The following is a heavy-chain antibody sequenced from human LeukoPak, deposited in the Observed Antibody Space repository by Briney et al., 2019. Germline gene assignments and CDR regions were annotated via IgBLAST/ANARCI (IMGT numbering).Heavy chain of an antibody. CDR3: ARYWVAGVTFDDFDI. Sequence: PGGCLILACGASGYTLSSYWMSWVRQAPGKGLEWVANIKEDVREKYYVDSVKGRFTNSRDNDPNSIYLHITNLAAEDTALDYCARYWVAGVTFDDFDIWGQGTMVSVSS. D-gene: IGHD3-10*01. CDR2: IKEDVREK. CDR1: GYTLSSYW. V-gene: IGHV3-7*03. J-gene: IGHJ3*02.